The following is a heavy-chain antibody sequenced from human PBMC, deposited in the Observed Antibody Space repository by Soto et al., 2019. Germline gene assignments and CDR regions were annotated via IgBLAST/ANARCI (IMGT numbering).Heavy chain of an antibody. CDR3: ARRIAVAGQKGAFDI. CDR1: GYTFITYD. D-gene: IGHD6-19*01. Sequence: ASVKVSCKASGYTFITYDINWVRQAAGQGPEWMGWMNPNSGATGYAQKFQGRVTMTRNTSISTAYMELSSLRSEDTAVYYCARRIAVAGQKGAFDIWGQGTMVTVSS. CDR2: MNPNSGAT. V-gene: IGHV1-8*01. J-gene: IGHJ3*02.